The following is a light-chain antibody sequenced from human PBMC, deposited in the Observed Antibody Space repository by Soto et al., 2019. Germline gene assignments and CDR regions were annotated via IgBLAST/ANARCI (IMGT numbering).Light chain of an antibody. CDR3: CSYAGSYTYV. V-gene: IGLV2-11*01. J-gene: IGLJ1*01. Sequence: QSVLTQPRSVSGSPGQSVTISCTGTSNDVGGYNYVSWYQQHPGKAPNLMIYDVSKRPSGVPDRFSGSKSGNTASLTISGLQADDEADYYCCSYAGSYTYVFGTGTKLTVL. CDR2: DVS. CDR1: SNDVGGYNY.